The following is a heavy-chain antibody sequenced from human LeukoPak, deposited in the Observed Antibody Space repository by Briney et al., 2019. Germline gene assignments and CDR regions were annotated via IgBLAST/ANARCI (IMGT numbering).Heavy chain of an antibody. V-gene: IGHV3-23*01. CDR3: AKAPYPGDFGVVMYFDY. CDR2: ISGSGGST. D-gene: IGHD3-3*01. Sequence: GGSLRLSCAASGFTFSSYAMSWVRQAPGKGLEWVSAISGSGGSTYYADSVKGRFTISRDNSKNTLYLQMNSLRAEDTAVYYCAKAPYPGDFGVVMYFDYWGQGTLVTVSS. J-gene: IGHJ4*02. CDR1: GFTFSSYA.